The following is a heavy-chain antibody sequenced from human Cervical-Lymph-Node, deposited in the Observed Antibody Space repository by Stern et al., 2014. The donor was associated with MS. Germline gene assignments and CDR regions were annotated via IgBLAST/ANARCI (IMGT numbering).Heavy chain of an antibody. CDR2: ITSSGDV. CDR1: GFTFGDSN. J-gene: IGHJ4*02. CDR3: ARDPAGYYDNSRYFNV. Sequence: EVQLVASGGGLVTPVGSLRLSCAASGFTFGDSNMNCVRQAPGTGLEWVSSITSSGDVHYADSVKGRFTIARDNPKNSLYLHMNSLTAEDTAVYYCARDPAGYYDNSRYFNVWGQGTLVTVSS. V-gene: IGHV3-69-1*01. D-gene: IGHD3-22*01.